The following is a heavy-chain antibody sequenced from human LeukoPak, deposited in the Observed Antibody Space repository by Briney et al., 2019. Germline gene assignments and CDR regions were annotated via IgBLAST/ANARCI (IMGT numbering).Heavy chain of an antibody. CDR3: ARGPGEGSSWYINCFDP. D-gene: IGHD6-13*01. V-gene: IGHV1-8*01. J-gene: IGHJ5*02. CDR1: GYTFTSYD. Sequence: ASVKVSCKASGYTFTSYDINWVRQATGQGLEWMGWMNPNSGNTGYAQKFQGRVTMTRNTSISTAYMELSSLRSEDTAVYYCARGPGEGSSWYINCFDPWGQGTLVTVSS. CDR2: MNPNSGNT.